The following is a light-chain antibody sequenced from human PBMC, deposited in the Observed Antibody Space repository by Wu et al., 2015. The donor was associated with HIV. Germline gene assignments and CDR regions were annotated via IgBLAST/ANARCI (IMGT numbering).Light chain of an antibody. J-gene: IGKJ1*01. CDR1: QSLSKW. CDR3: HQYNSHWT. Sequence: DIQMTQSPSTLSASVGDRVTITCRARQSLSKWLAWYQQKPGTGPRLLIYKTSTLQDGVPSRFSTSASGTEFTLTITSLQPDDFATYYCHQYNSHWTFGQGTKVE. V-gene: IGKV1-5*03. CDR2: KTS.